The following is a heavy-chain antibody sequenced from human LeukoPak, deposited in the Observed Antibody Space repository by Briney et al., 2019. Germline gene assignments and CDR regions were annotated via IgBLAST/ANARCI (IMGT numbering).Heavy chain of an antibody. CDR2: ISSSSSTI. D-gene: IGHD4-17*01. Sequence: PGGSLRLSCAASGFTFSYYSMNWVRQAPGKGLEWVSYISSSSSTIYYADSVKGRFTISRDNAKNSLYLRMNSLRDEDTAVYYCARDRGSYGDYPPRWGQGTLVTVSS. V-gene: IGHV3-48*02. CDR1: GFTFSYYS. CDR3: ARDRGSYGDYPPR. J-gene: IGHJ4*02.